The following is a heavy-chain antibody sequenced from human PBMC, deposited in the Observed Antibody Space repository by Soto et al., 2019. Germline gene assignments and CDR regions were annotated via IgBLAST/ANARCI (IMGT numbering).Heavy chain of an antibody. CDR2: IYYSGST. J-gene: IGHJ6*02. Sequence: SETLSLTCTVSGGSISSGGYYWSWIRQHPGKGLEWIGYIYYSGSTYYNPSLKSRVTISVDTSKNQFSLKLSSVTAADTAVYYCARDWKAAAEWYGMDVWGQGTTVTVSS. CDR1: GGSISSGGYY. D-gene: IGHD6-13*01. CDR3: ARDWKAAAEWYGMDV. V-gene: IGHV4-31*03.